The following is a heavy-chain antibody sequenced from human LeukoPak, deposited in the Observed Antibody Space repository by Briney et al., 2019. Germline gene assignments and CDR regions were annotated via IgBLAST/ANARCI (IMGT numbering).Heavy chain of an antibody. D-gene: IGHD2-15*01. CDR1: GFTFGDYA. CDR3: ARDKSRYCSGGSCYSGAPVDY. Sequence: GGSLRLSCTASGFTFGDYAMSWVRLAPGKGLEWVSSISSSSSYIYYADSVKGRFTISRDNAKNSLYLQMNSLRAEDTAEYYCARDKSRYCSGGSCYSGAPVDYWGQGTLVAVSS. CDR2: ISSSSSYI. V-gene: IGHV3-21*01. J-gene: IGHJ4*02.